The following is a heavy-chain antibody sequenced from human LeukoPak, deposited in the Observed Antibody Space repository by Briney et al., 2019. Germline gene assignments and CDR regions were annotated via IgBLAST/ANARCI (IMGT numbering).Heavy chain of an antibody. D-gene: IGHD3-10*01. Sequence: GGSLRLSCAASGFTFSSYSMNWVRQAPGKGLEWVSSISSSSSYIYYADSVKGRFTIPRDNSKNTLYLQMNSLRAEDTAVYYCAKDQEEMVRGVTDSQADYWGQGTLVTVSS. J-gene: IGHJ4*02. CDR3: AKDQEEMVRGVTDSQADY. CDR2: ISSSSSYI. CDR1: GFTFSSYS. V-gene: IGHV3-21*01.